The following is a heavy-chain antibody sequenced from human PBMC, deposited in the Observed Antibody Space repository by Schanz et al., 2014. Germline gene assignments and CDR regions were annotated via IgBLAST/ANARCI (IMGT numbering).Heavy chain of an antibody. D-gene: IGHD4-17*01. CDR2: INPNSGGT. CDR1: GHPFTAYY. Sequence: QVQLVQSGAEVKKPGASVKVSCKASGHPFTAYYMHWVRQAPGQGLEWMGRINPNSGGTNYAQKFQGRVTMTRDTSISTAYMELSSLRSDDTAVYYCARELRLEYYFAYWGQGTQVTVSS. CDR3: ARELRLEYYFAY. V-gene: IGHV1-2*06. J-gene: IGHJ4*02.